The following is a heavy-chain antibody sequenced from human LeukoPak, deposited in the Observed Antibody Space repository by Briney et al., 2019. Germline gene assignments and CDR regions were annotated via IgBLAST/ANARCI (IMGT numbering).Heavy chain of an antibody. V-gene: IGHV4-34*01. CDR2: IYHSGSGST. Sequence: SETLSLTCAVYGGSFSGYYWSWIRQPPGKGLEWIGYIYHSGSGSTYYNPSLKSRVTISIDKSKNQFSLKLNSVTAADTAVYYCARIRGYDGAFDIWGQGTMVTVSS. D-gene: IGHD5-12*01. CDR1: GGSFSGYY. J-gene: IGHJ3*02. CDR3: ARIRGYDGAFDI.